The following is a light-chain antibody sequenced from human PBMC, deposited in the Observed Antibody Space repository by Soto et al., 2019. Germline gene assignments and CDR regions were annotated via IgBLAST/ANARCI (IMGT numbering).Light chain of an antibody. Sequence: EIVLTQSPGTLSLSPGERATLSCRASQSVSSSYLAWYQQKPGQAPRILIYNTSSRATGIPDRFSGSGSGTDFTLTISRLELEDFAVYYCQQYGSSLLTFGGGTKVEIK. CDR3: QQYGSSLLT. J-gene: IGKJ4*01. CDR1: QSVSSSY. CDR2: NTS. V-gene: IGKV3-20*01.